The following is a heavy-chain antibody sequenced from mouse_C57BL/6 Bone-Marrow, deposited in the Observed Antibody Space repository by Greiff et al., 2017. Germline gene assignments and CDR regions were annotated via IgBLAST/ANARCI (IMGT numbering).Heavy chain of an antibody. J-gene: IGHJ2*01. V-gene: IGHV1-55*01. CDR1: GYTFTSYW. CDR2: IYPGSGST. D-gene: IGHD4-1*01. CDR3: AILGPDY. Sequence: QVQLQQPGAELVKPGASVKMSCKASGYTFTSYWITWVKQRPGQGLEWIGDIYPGSGSTNYNEKFKSKATLTVDKSSSTAYMQLSSLTSEDSAVYYCAILGPDYWGQGTTLTVSS.